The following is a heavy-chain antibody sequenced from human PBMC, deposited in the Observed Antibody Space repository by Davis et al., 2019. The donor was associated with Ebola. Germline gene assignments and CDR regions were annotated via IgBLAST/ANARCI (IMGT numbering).Heavy chain of an antibody. CDR2: ISSNGGST. CDR1: GFTFDDYA. D-gene: IGHD4-17*01. Sequence: GGSLRLSCAASGFTFDDYAMHWVRQAPGKGLEYVSAISSNGGSTYYANSVKGRFTISRDNSKNTLYLQMNSLRAEDTAVYYCARTKVRGDYGGYFDYWGQGTLVTVSS. V-gene: IGHV3-64*01. J-gene: IGHJ4*02. CDR3: ARTKVRGDYGGYFDY.